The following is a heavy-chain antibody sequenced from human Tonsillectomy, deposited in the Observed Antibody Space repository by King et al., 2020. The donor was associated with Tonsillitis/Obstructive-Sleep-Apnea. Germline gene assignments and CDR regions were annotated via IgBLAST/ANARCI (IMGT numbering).Heavy chain of an antibody. CDR3: SRTPGASSGLVYSDYDEYMDV. Sequence: QLVQSGGEVRKPGTSVKVSCKASGYTFKNYGITWVRQAPRQGLEWMGWISPYNNNRYYGQKFQGRVTMTIDASTSTVYMELRSLRSDDTAVYYCSRTPGASSGLVYSDYDEYMDVGGKGTAVSVSS. D-gene: IGHD3-16*01. CDR1: GYTFKNYG. J-gene: IGHJ6*03. CDR2: ISPYNNNR. V-gene: IGHV1-18*04.